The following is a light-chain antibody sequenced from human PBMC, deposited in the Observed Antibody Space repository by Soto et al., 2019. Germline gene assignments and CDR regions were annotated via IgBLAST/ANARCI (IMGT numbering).Light chain of an antibody. CDR2: EVS. CDR1: SSDVGGYNY. V-gene: IGLV2-14*01. CDR3: SSYTSSSTRV. Sequence: QSALTQPASVSGSPGQSITISCTGTSSDVGGYNYVSWYQQHPGKAPNLMIYEVSNRPSGVSNRIAGSKSGNTASLTISGRQAEGEADYYCSSYTSSSTRVFGGGTKLTVL. J-gene: IGLJ3*02.